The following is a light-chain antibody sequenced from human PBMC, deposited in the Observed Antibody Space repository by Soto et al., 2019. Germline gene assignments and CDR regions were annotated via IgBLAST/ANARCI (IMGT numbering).Light chain of an antibody. CDR1: QSVYSN. CDR3: QQYTNSPLT. CDR2: DAS. J-gene: IGKJ4*01. V-gene: IGKV3-15*01. Sequence: EIVMTQSPVTLSVSPGEGVTLSCRASQSVYSNLAWYQQKPGQAPRLLIYDASARAPDIPARFSGSGSGSVFTLTVCRLQSEDFAVYYCQQYTNSPLTFGGGTRVEIK.